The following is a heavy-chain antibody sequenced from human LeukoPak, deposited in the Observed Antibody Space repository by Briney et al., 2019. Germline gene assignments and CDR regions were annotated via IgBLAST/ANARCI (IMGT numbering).Heavy chain of an antibody. V-gene: IGHV3-30*02. CDR1: GFTFSSYG. J-gene: IGHJ3*02. Sequence: GGPLRLACAASGFTFSSYGMHWVRQAPGKGREWVAFIRYDGSNKYYADSVKGRFTISRDNSKNTLYLQMNSLRAEDTAVYYCAKTGARANDAFDIWGQGTMVTVSS. CDR2: IRYDGSNK. CDR3: AKTGARANDAFDI. D-gene: IGHD2-8*02.